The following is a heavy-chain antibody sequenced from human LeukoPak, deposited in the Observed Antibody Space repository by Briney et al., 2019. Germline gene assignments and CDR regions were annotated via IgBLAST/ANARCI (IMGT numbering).Heavy chain of an antibody. D-gene: IGHD3-3*01. CDR3: ARGVSYTVFGVAADAFDI. CDR1: GDSITTGGHY. Sequence: SETPSLTCTVSGDSITTGGHYWSWSREHPGRGLEWIGYIDHSGSANYNPSLESRITISGDTSKNQFALKVTSVTAADTAVYFCARGVSYTVFGVAADAFDIWGQGTVVSVSS. V-gene: IGHV4-31*03. J-gene: IGHJ3*02. CDR2: IDHSGSA.